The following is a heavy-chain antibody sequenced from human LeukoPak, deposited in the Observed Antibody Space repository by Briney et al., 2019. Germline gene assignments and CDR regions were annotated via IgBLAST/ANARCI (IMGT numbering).Heavy chain of an antibody. D-gene: IGHD3-10*01. J-gene: IGHJ4*02. CDR2: INSYGGTT. CDR1: GFTFGTYW. CDR3: ATDSYVSGSYYRLFY. V-gene: IGHV3-74*01. Sequence: TGGSLRLSCGASGFTFGTYWMHWVRQAPGKGLVWVSGINSYGGTTTYADSVKGRFTISRDNAKNTLYLQMNNLRAEDTAIYYCATDSYVSGSYYRLFYWGQGTLVTVSS.